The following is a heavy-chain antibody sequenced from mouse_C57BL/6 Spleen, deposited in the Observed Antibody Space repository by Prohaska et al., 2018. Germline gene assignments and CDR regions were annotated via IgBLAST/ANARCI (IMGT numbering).Heavy chain of an antibody. CDR2: IHPNSGST. J-gene: IGHJ4*01. V-gene: IGHV1-64*01. CDR3: AILVGDYYAMDY. CDR1: GYTFTSYW. Sequence: QVQLQQPGAELVKPGASVKLSCKASGYTFTSYWMHWVKQRPGQGLEWIGMIHPNSGSTNYNEKFKSKATLTVDKSSSTAYMQLSSLTSEDSAVYYCAILVGDYYAMDYWGQGTSVTVSS. D-gene: IGHD3-1*01.